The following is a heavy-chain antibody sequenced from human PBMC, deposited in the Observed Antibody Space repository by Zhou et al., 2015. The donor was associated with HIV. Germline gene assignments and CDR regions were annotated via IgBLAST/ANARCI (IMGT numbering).Heavy chain of an antibody. CDR1: GFKFNDYY. D-gene: IGHD3-10*01. Sequence: QVQLVEAGGGLVKPGGSLRLSCVASGFKFNDYYMSWIRQAPGKGLEWLSYISSSGLGESYADSVRGRFIISRDNAKNSLYLQMSSLRAEDTAIYYCAREESYYGSGSYYNVGYHYYYGMDVWGQGTTVTVSS. CDR2: ISSSGLGE. V-gene: IGHV3-11*01. J-gene: IGHJ6*02. CDR3: AREESYYGSGSYYNVGYHYYYGMDV.